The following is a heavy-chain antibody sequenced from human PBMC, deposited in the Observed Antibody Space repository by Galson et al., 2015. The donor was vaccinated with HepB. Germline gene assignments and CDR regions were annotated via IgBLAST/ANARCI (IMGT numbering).Heavy chain of an antibody. CDR2: ISSSGSTI. V-gene: IGHV3-11*01. Sequence: SLRLSCAASGFTFSDYYMSWIRQAPGKGLEWVSYISSSGSTIYYADSVKGRFTISRDNAKNSLYLQMNSLRAEDTAVYYCARHKAAADDAFDIWGQGTMVTVSS. D-gene: IGHD2-15*01. CDR3: ARHKAAADDAFDI. CDR1: GFTFSDYY. J-gene: IGHJ3*02.